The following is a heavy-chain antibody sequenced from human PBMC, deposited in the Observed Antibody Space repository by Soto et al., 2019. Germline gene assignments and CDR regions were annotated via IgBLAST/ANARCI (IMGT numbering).Heavy chain of an antibody. Sequence: SETLSLTCTVSGGSITSYHWSWIRQPPGKGLEWIGYVHYTGGTNYNPSLKSRVTLSLDTSKRQFSLKLNSATAADTAIYYCAGISRNGYYDFWAQGTLVTVSS. CDR3: AGISRNGYYDF. D-gene: IGHD3-16*01. J-gene: IGHJ4*02. CDR2: VHYTGGT. V-gene: IGHV4-59*01. CDR1: GGSITSYH.